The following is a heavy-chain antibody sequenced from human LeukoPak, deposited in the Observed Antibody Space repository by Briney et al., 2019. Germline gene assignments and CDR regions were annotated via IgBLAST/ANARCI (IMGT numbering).Heavy chain of an antibody. CDR2: ISWNSGSI. V-gene: IGHV3-9*01. CDR3: AKGSTMYYDVDNWFDP. D-gene: IGHD3-3*01. Sequence: GRSLRLSCAASGFTFDDYAMHWVRQAPGKGLEWVSGISWNSGSIGYADSVKGRFTISRDNAKNSLYLQMNSLRAEDTALYYCAKGSTMYYDVDNWFDPWGQGTLVTVSS. CDR1: GFTFDDYA. J-gene: IGHJ5*02.